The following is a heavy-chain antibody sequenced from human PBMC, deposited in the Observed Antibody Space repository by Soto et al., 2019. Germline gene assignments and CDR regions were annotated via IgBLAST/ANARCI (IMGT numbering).Heavy chain of an antibody. Sequence: PGGSLRLSCAASGFTFSTYWMSWVRQAPGKGLEWVSAISGSGDTTYYADSVKGRLTISRDNSKNTLYLQMNSLRAEDTAVYYCAGPGYSSQDYWGQGALVNVSS. D-gene: IGHD5-18*01. CDR1: GFTFSTYW. CDR3: AGPGYSSQDY. CDR2: ISGSGDTT. J-gene: IGHJ4*02. V-gene: IGHV3-23*01.